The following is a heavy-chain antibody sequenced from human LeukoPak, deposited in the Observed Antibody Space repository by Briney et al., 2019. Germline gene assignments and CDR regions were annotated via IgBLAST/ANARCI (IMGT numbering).Heavy chain of an antibody. CDR2: INHSGST. CDR1: GGSFSGYY. Sequence: PSETLSLTCAVYGGSFSGYYWSWIRQPPGKGLEWIGEINHSGSTNYNPSLKSRVTISVDTSKNQFSLKLSSVTAADTAVYYCARFRIGYPNPHPHNYFDYWGQEPWSPSPQ. D-gene: IGHD3-3*01. V-gene: IGHV4-34*01. CDR3: ARFRIGYPNPHPHNYFDY. J-gene: IGHJ4*01.